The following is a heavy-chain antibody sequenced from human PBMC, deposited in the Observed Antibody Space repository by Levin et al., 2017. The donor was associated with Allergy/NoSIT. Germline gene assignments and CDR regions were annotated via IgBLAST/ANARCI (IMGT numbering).Heavy chain of an antibody. Sequence: GGSLRLSCAASGFTFSSYAMSWVRQAPGKGLEWVSAISGSGGSTYYADSVKGRFTISRDNSKNTLYLQMNSLRAEDTAVYYCAKGTDIVVVPAAMSFHYWGQGTLVTVSS. CDR3: AKGTDIVVVPAAMSFHY. D-gene: IGHD2-2*01. CDR1: GFTFSSYA. CDR2: ISGSGGST. V-gene: IGHV3-23*01. J-gene: IGHJ4*02.